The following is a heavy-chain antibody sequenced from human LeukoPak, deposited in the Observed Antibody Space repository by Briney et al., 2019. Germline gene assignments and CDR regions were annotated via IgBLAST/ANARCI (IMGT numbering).Heavy chain of an antibody. CDR1: GGSISSYY. D-gene: IGHD3-10*01. V-gene: IGHV4-59*08. Sequence: SETLSLTCTVSGGSISSYYWSWIRQPPGKGLEWIGYIYYSGSTNYNPSLKSRVTISVDTSKNQFSLKLSPVTAADTAVYYCARPVRGSKGAFGIWGQGTMVTVSS. CDR3: ARPVRGSKGAFGI. CDR2: IYYSGST. J-gene: IGHJ3*02.